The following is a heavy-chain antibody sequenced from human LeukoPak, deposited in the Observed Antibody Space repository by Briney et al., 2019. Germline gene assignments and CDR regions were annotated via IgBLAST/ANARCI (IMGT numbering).Heavy chain of an antibody. J-gene: IGHJ4*02. V-gene: IGHV3-30*04. CDR3: AREPRGFHCTAASCFHFDY. D-gene: IGHD2-15*01. CDR1: GFTFSSYA. CDR2: TSSDGNDK. Sequence: PGGSLRLSCAASGFTFSSYAMHWVRQAPGKGLEWVAFTSSDGNDKYYTDSVKGRFTISRDNSKNTLYLQMNSLRAEDAAVYYCAREPRGFHCTAASCFHFDYWGQGTLVTVSS.